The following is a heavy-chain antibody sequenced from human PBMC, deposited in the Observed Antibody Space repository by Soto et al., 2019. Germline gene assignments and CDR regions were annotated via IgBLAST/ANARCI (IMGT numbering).Heavy chain of an antibody. CDR3: ARRKFPGSFDP. Sequence: GGSLRLSCAASGFTFSDYYMSWIRQAPGKGLEWVSYISSSSSYTNYADSVKGRFTISRDNAKNSLYLQMNSLRAEDTAVYYGARRKFPGSFDPWGQGTLVTVSS. J-gene: IGHJ5*02. CDR1: GFTFSDYY. V-gene: IGHV3-11*06. CDR2: ISSSSSYT.